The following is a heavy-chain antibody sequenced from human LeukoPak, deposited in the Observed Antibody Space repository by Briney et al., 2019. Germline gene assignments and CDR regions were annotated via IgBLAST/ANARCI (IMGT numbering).Heavy chain of an antibody. CDR2: INPNSGGT. CDR1: GYTFTGYY. D-gene: IGHD5-12*01. J-gene: IGHJ4*02. Sequence: VASVKVSCKASGYTFTGYYMHWVRQAPGQGLEWMGWINPNSGGTNYAQKFQGRVTMTRDTSISTVYMELRSLRSDDTAAYYCARGYRGYEVDYWGRGTLVTVSS. CDR3: ARGYRGYEVDY. V-gene: IGHV1-2*02.